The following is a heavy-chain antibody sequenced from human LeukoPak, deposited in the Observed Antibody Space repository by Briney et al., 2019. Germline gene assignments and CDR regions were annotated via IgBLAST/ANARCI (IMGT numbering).Heavy chain of an antibody. CDR2: IYYSGST. CDR3: ARDPEYSSSWYYMDV. J-gene: IGHJ6*03. Sequence: SETLSLTCTVSGGSISSGDYYWSWIRQPPGKGLELIGYIYYSGSTYYNPSLKSRVTISVDTSKNQFSLKLSSVTAADTAVYYCARDPEYSSSWYYMDVWGKGTTVTVSS. D-gene: IGHD6-13*01. CDR1: GGSISSGDYY. V-gene: IGHV4-30-4*08.